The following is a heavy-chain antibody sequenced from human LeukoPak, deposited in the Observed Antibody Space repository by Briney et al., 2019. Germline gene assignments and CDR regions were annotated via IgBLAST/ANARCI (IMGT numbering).Heavy chain of an antibody. CDR2: IFHSGST. CDR1: SGSIFSSNW. V-gene: IGHV4-4*02. J-gene: IGHJ6*03. CDR3: ARIRGPGYYYYMDV. D-gene: IGHD3-10*01. Sequence: SGTLSLTCTVSSGSIFSSNWWSWVRQPPGKGLEWIGQIFHSGSTSYSPSLKSRVTISVDKSKNQFSLKLSSVTAADTAVYYCARIRGPGYYYYMDVWGKGTTVTISS.